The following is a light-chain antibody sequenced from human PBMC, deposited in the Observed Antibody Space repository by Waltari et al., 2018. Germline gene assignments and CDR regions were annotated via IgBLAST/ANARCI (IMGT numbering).Light chain of an antibody. V-gene: IGLV8-61*01. Sequence: QTVVTQEPSLSVSPGGTATLTCALSSGSASTTSYATWYRQTPGQAPRTLLYKANTRSSGVPDRFSGSILGNKVALTITGAQAEDESDYYCSLYMGSGVWVFGGGTKLTVL. CDR3: SLYMGSGVWV. CDR2: KAN. CDR1: SGSASTTSY. J-gene: IGLJ3*02.